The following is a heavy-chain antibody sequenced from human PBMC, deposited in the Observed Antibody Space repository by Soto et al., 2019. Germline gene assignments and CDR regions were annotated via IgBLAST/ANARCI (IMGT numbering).Heavy chain of an antibody. D-gene: IGHD3-10*01. CDR3: ARESAGSHKNNWFDP. CDR2: IYYSGNT. V-gene: IGHV4-30-4*02. J-gene: IGHJ5*02. Sequence: SETLSVTWTVSGDSISSGDYYWSWIRQPPGKGLEWIGCIYYSGNTYYNPSLKSRVTMSVDTSRNQLLLQLNSVTAADTAVYYCARESAGSHKNNWFDPWGQRTLVTVPS. CDR1: GDSISSGDYY.